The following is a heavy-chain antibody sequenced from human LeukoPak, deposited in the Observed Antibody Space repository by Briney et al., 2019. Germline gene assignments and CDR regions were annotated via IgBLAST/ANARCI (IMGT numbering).Heavy chain of an antibody. CDR2: ILFDGNNK. CDR3: AKDAEHSSGWYPGN. CDR1: GFTFSTYG. Sequence: GRSLRLSCAASGFTFSTYGMHWVRQAPGKGLEWVAVILFDGNNKYYADSVRGRFTISRDNSKNTLYLQMNSLRDEDTAVYYCAKDAEHSSGWYPGNWGQGTLVIVSS. V-gene: IGHV3-30*18. D-gene: IGHD6-13*01. J-gene: IGHJ4*02.